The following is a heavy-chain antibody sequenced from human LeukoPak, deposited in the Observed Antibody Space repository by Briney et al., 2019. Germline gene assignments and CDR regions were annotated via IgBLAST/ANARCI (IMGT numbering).Heavy chain of an antibody. CDR3: ARRGGSYSHSDF. CDR2: VSTFNDKT. V-gene: IGHV1-18*01. Sequence: ASVKVSCKASGYTFSSYGIIWVRQAPGQGLQWMGWVSTFNDKTDYAPKLQGRVTMTTDTSTTTAYMELRSLTSDDTAVYYCARRGGSYSHSDFWGQGTLVPVSS. CDR1: GYTFSSYG. D-gene: IGHD1-26*01. J-gene: IGHJ4*02.